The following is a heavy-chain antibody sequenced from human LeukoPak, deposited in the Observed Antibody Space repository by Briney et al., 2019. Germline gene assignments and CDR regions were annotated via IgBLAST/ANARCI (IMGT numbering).Heavy chain of an antibody. Sequence: GGSLRLSCAASGFTFSSYAMSWVRQAPGKGLEWVSSISGSGGRTHYADSVKGRFTISRDNAKNTLYLQMNSLRAEDTAVYYCASQYYYDSSGYYREHDYWGQGTLVTVSS. V-gene: IGHV3-23*01. CDR2: ISGSGGRT. J-gene: IGHJ4*02. D-gene: IGHD3-22*01. CDR1: GFTFSSYA. CDR3: ASQYYYDSSGYYREHDY.